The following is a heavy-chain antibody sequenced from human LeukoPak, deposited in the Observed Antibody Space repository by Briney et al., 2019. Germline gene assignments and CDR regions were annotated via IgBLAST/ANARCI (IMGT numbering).Heavy chain of an antibody. V-gene: IGHV3-7*03. Sequence: GGSLRLSCAASGFTFSSYWMTWVRQAPGKGLEWVANIKGDGSKKNYADSVKGRFTVSTDNAKNSLYLLMNSLRAEDTAVYYCAKDSGLLWIGENYYYMDVWGKGTTVTISS. CDR2: IKGDGSKK. D-gene: IGHD3-10*01. CDR1: GFTFSSYW. CDR3: AKDSGLLWIGENYYYMDV. J-gene: IGHJ6*03.